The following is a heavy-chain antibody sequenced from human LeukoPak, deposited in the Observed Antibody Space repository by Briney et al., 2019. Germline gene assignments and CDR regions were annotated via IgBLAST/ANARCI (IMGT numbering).Heavy chain of an antibody. D-gene: IGHD3-10*01. Sequence: PGGSLRLSCAASGFTFSSYIMNWVRQAPGKGLEWVSSISSSSTYIHYADSVKGRFTISRDNAKNSLYLQMNSLRAEDTAVYYCARGYYYGSGSCFDYWGQGTLVSVSS. CDR1: GFTFSSYI. J-gene: IGHJ4*02. V-gene: IGHV3-21*01. CDR2: ISSSSTYI. CDR3: ARGYYYGSGSCFDY.